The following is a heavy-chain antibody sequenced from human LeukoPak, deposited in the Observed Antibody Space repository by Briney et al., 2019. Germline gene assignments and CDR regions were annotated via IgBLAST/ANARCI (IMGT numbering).Heavy chain of an antibody. CDR1: GFTFDDYG. J-gene: IGHJ4*02. Sequence: PGGSLRLSCAASGFTFDDYGMSWVRQAPGKGLEWVSGINWNGGSTGYADSVKGRFTISRDNAKNSLYLQMNSLRAEDTAVYYCASPGVRYYYGSGSPFDYWGQGTLVTVSS. CDR2: INWNGGST. D-gene: IGHD3-10*01. V-gene: IGHV3-20*04. CDR3: ASPGVRYYYGSGSPFDY.